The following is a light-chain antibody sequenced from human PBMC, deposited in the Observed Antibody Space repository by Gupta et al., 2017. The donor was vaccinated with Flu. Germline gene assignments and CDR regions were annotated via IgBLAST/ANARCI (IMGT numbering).Light chain of an antibody. CDR3: MQGAHWPWA. Sequence: IACRSSQGLVYSDGNTYLHWFQQRPGQSPRRLIYLVTKRDSGVPDRFSGSGSGTDVTLKISRVEAEDVGVYFCMQGAHWPWAFGQGTKLEIK. CDR1: QGLVYSDGNTY. CDR2: LVT. J-gene: IGKJ1*01. V-gene: IGKV2-30*01.